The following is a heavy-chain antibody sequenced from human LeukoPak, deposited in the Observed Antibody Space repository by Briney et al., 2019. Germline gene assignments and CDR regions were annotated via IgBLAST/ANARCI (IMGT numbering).Heavy chain of an antibody. CDR3: ARGPSDWNGPNYYYYYMDV. CDR2: IIPIFGTA. V-gene: IGHV1-69*05. D-gene: IGHD1-1*01. J-gene: IGHJ6*03. Sequence: SVKVSCKASGGTFSRYVISWVRQAPGQGLEWMGGIIPIFGTANYAQKFQGRVTITTDESTSTAYMELSSLRSEDTAVYYCARGPSDWNGPNYYYYYMDVWGKGTTVTVSS. CDR1: GGTFSRYV.